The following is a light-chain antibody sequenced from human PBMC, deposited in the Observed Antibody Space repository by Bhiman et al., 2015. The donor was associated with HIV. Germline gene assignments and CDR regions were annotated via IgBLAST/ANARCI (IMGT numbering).Light chain of an antibody. V-gene: IGLV1-51*02. CDR2: ENN. J-gene: IGLJ1*01. Sequence: QSVLTQPPSVSAAPGQKVTISCSGTTSTIGYNYVSWYQQIPGTAPKVLIYENNKRPSGIPDRFSGSKSGTSATLGIAGLQTGDEADYYCATWDSSLSSVFGSGTKVTVL. CDR1: TSTIGYNY. CDR3: ATWDSSLSSV.